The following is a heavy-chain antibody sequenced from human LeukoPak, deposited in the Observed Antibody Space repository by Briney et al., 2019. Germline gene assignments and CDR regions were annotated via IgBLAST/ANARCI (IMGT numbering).Heavy chain of an antibody. CDR1: GFTFSDYA. V-gene: IGHV3-30*02. D-gene: IGHD2-2*01. CDR2: IRSDGSDK. CDR3: ARGFTSWPQGPYHFDY. Sequence: GGSLRLSCAASGFTFSDYAMHWVRQAPGKGLEWVTSIRSDGSDKYSSDSLKGRFTISRDNSKNTLYLQINTLRPEDTAVFYCARGFTSWPQGPYHFDYWGQGILVTVSS. J-gene: IGHJ4*02.